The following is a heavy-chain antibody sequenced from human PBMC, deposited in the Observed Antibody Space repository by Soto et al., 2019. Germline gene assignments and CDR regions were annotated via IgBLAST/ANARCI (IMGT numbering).Heavy chain of an antibody. J-gene: IGHJ6*03. V-gene: IGHV1-69*02. CDR2: IIPILGIA. CDR1: GGTFSSYT. D-gene: IGHD3-10*01. CDR3: AVVRGVTCDYSYYMDV. Sequence: QVQLVQSGAEVKKPGSSVKVSCTASGGTFSSYTISWVRQAPGQGLEWMGRIIPILGIANYAQKFQGRVIIPADKSTSTAYRELSSLRSEDTAVYYCAVVRGVTCDYSYYMDVWCKGTTVTVSS.